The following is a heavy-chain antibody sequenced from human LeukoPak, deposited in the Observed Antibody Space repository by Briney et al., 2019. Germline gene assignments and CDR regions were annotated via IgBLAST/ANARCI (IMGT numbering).Heavy chain of an antibody. CDR1: GYTFTSYA. CDR3: ARDKGALNYYGSGRNCFDP. D-gene: IGHD3-10*01. J-gene: IGHJ5*02. Sequence: GASVKVSCKASGYTFTSYAMHWVRQAPGQRLEWMGWINAGNGNTKYSEKFQDRVTITRDTSATTAYMELSSLRSEATAVYYCARDKGALNYYGSGRNCFDPWGQGTLVTVSS. V-gene: IGHV1-3*01. CDR2: INAGNGNT.